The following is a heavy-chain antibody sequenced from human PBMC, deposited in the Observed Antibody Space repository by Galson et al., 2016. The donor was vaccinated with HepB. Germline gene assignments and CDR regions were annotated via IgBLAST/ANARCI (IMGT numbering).Heavy chain of an antibody. CDR3: ARDKYVSTWPPIFDR. J-gene: IGHJ4*02. D-gene: IGHD2/OR15-2a*01. V-gene: IGHV1-18*04. Sequence: SVKVSCKASGYAFTNYYIGWVRQAPGQGLEWMGWISAYNGKTKYAQNLQGRVTMTTDASTSTAYMELRSLRSDDTAVYYCARDKYVSTWPPIFDRWGQGTLVTVSS. CDR1: GYAFTNYY. CDR2: ISAYNGKT.